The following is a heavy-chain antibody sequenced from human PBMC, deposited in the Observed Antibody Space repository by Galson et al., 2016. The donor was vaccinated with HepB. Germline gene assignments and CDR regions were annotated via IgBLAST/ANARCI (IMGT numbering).Heavy chain of an antibody. V-gene: IGHV3-23*01. D-gene: IGHD3-9*01. CDR1: GFSFSIYA. CDR2: LGADGTNT. CDR3: AKVDTTGYLFDH. J-gene: IGHJ4*02. Sequence: SLRLSCAASGFSFSIYAMSWVRQAPGKGLEWVSALGADGTNTYYADSVTGRFTIPRDNSKNTLYLQMNSLRAEDTAVYFCAKVDTTGYLFDHWGQGTLVTVSS.